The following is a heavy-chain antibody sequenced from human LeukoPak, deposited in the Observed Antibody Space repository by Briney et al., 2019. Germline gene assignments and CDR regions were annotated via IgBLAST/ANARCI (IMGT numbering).Heavy chain of an antibody. Sequence: PGGALRLSCVASGFIVSSNDMSWVRPAPGKGLGWGSIIYSGGSTHHADIVKGRFTISRDNSKNTLYLQMKSLRVDDTAVYYCARGCFYERSGSCPFDYWGQGTLVTVSS. CDR3: ARGCFYERSGSCPFDY. V-gene: IGHV3-53*01. D-gene: IGHD3-22*01. CDR1: GFIVSSND. CDR2: IYSGGST. J-gene: IGHJ4*02.